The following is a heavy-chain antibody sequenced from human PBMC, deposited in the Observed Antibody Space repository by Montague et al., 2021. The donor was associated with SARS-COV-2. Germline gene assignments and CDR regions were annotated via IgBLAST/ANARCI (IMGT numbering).Heavy chain of an antibody. V-gene: IGHV4-39*01. J-gene: IGHJ6*02. Sequence: SETLSLTCTVSGGSISSGSYYWGWIRQLPGKGLEWIGAIYYTGGTXQXXXXRXRVTISIDTSNNQISLKMTSVTAADTAVYYCARSSFVGAPSFGGGYYYGMDVWGQGTTVTVSS. CDR3: ARSSFVGAPSFGGGYYYGMDV. CDR1: GGSISSGSYY. CDR2: IYYTGGT. D-gene: IGHD2-15*01.